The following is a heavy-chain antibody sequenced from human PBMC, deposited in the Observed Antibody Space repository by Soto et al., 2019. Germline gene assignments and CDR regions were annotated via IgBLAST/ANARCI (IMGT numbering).Heavy chain of an antibody. Sequence: QVQLVQSGAEVKKPGASVKVSCKASGYTFNNYDIHWVRQATGQGLEWVGWMHPNSGYTEFAQKFQGRVSMTRNTSISTAYMELSSLRSEDTAMYYCARGPRVRADTIFGVVIVLEIWGKGTKVTVSS. J-gene: IGHJ6*04. V-gene: IGHV1-8*01. CDR3: ARGPRVRADTIFGVVIVLEI. CDR1: GYTFNNYD. CDR2: MHPNSGYT. D-gene: IGHD3-3*01.